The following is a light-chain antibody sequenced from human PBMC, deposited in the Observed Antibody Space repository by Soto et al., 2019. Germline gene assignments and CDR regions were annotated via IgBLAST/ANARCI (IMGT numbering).Light chain of an antibody. J-gene: IGKJ1*01. CDR2: GAY. CDR1: QSVINSY. Sequence: GLTQSPGTLSLSSGERATLSCRASQSVINSYLAWYQQKPGQAPRLLLYGAYNRATGIPDRFSGSGSGTDFTLTISRLEPEDCAVYYCQQYGTAPWTFGQGTKVDI. CDR3: QQYGTAPWT. V-gene: IGKV3-20*01.